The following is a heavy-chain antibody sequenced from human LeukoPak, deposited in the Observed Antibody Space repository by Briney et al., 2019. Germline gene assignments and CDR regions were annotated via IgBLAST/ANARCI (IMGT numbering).Heavy chain of an antibody. CDR2: INHSGSA. V-gene: IGHV4-34*01. Sequence: SETLSLTRAVYGGSFSGYYWSWIRQPPGKGLEWIGEINHSGSANYNPSLKSRVTISVDTSKNRFSLKLSSVTAADTAVYYCARDRNWNYDYWGQGTLVTVSS. J-gene: IGHJ4*02. D-gene: IGHD1-7*01. CDR1: GGSFSGYY. CDR3: ARDRNWNYDY.